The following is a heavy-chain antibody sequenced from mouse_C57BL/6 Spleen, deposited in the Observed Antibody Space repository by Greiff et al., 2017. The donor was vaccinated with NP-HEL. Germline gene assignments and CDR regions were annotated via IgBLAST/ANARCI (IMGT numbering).Heavy chain of an antibody. CDR1: GYTFTDYN. CDR2: INPNNGGT. D-gene: IGHD1-1*01. J-gene: IGHJ4*01. Sequence: EVQRVESGPELVKPGASVKMSCKASGYTFTDYNMHWVKQSHGKSLEWIGYINPNNGGTSYNQKFKGKATLTVNKSSSTAYMELRSLTSEDSAVYYCARRYYGSSYDAMDYWGQGTSVTVSS. CDR3: ARRYYGSSYDAMDY. V-gene: IGHV1-22*01.